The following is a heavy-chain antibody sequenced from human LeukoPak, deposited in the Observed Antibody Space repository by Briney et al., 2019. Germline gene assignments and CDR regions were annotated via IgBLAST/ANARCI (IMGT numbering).Heavy chain of an antibody. J-gene: IGHJ3*02. CDR2: IYYSGST. CDR1: GGSISSYY. CDR3: ARAPIFGVDVDAFDI. Sequence: PSEILSLTCTVSGGSISSYYWSWIRQPPGKGLEWIGYIYYSGSTNYNPSLKSRVTISVDTSKNQFSLKLSSVTAADTAVYYCARAPIFGVDVDAFDIWGQGTMVTVSS. D-gene: IGHD3-3*01. V-gene: IGHV4-59*01.